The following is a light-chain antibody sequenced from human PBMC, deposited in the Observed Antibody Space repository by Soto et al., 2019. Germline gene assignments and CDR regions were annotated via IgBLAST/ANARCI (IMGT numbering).Light chain of an antibody. Sequence: EIVMTQSPATLSVSPGERATLSCRASQSVSSNLAWYQQKPGQAPRLLIYGASTRATGIPARFSGSGSGTEFTLTISSLQSEDFAVYYCEQYQKWPPTFGQGTKVDIK. CDR3: EQYQKWPPT. J-gene: IGKJ1*01. V-gene: IGKV3-15*01. CDR1: QSVSSN. CDR2: GAS.